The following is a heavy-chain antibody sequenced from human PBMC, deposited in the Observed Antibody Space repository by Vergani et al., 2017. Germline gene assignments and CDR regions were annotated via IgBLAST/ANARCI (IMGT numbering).Heavy chain of an antibody. V-gene: IGHV3-21*01. CDR2: ISSSSSYI. D-gene: IGHD4-11*01. Sequence: EVQLVESGGGLVQPGRSLRLSCAASGFTFSSYSMNWVRQAPGKGLEWVSSISSSSSYIYYADSVKGRFTISRDNAKNSLYLQMNSLRAEDTAVYYCAREATTVTTTERYYYYGMDVWGQGTTVTVSS. CDR3: AREATTVTTTERYYYYGMDV. J-gene: IGHJ6*02. CDR1: GFTFSSYS.